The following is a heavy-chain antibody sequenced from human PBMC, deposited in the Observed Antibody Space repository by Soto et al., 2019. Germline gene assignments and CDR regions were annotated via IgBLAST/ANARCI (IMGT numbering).Heavy chain of an antibody. CDR1: GFALSNYW. CDR2: IKQDGSER. CDR3: ATETSTWGC. D-gene: IGHD7-27*01. J-gene: IGHJ4*02. Sequence: EVQLVESGGGLVQPGGSLRLSCVASGFALSNYWINWVRQAPGKGLEWVANIKQDGSERNYVDSVKGRFTISRDNARNSLYLQMISLRAEDTAAYYCATETSTWGCWGQGTLVTVSS. V-gene: IGHV3-7*05.